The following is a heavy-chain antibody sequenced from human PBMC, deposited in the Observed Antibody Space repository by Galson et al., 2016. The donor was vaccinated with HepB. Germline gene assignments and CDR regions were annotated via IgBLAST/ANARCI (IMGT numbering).Heavy chain of an antibody. CDR2: ISGSADSR. Sequence: SLRLSCAASGFTFSHYFVSWIRQAPGKGLEWVSYISGSADSRRYADSVKGRFTISRDNSKNTLYLQMNSLTSEDTAVYYCAKDRELQYFDWSMPWYWGQGTLVTVSS. D-gene: IGHD3-9*01. CDR1: GFTFSHYF. J-gene: IGHJ4*02. V-gene: IGHV3-11*04. CDR3: AKDRELQYFDWSMPWY.